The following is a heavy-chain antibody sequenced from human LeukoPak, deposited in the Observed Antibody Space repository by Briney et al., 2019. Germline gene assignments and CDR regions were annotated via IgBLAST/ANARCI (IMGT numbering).Heavy chain of an antibody. CDR1: GFTFSSYS. V-gene: IGHV3-74*01. CDR2: INSDGSST. J-gene: IGHJ4*02. CDR3: ARGGRGAFDY. Sequence: GGSLRLSCAASGFTFSSYSMNWVRQAPGKGLVWASRINSDGSSTDYADSVKGRFTISRDNAKNTLYLQMNSLRVDDTAVYYCARGGRGAFDYWAQGILVTVSS. D-gene: IGHD3-16*01.